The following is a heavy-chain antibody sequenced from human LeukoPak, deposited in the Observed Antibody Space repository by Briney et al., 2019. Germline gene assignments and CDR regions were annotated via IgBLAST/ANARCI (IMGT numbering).Heavy chain of an antibody. CDR3: ARAQLVNNWFDP. Sequence: PSETLSLTCTVSGGSISSYYWSWIRQPPGKGLEWIGYIYHSGSTYYNPSLKSRVTISVDRSKNQFSLKLSSVTAADTAVYYCARAQLVNNWFDPWGQGTLVTVSS. CDR1: GGSISSYY. CDR2: IYHSGST. J-gene: IGHJ5*02. V-gene: IGHV4-59*12. D-gene: IGHD6-6*01.